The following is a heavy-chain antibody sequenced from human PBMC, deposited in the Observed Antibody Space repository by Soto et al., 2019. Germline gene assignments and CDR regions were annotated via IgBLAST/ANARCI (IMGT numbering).Heavy chain of an antibody. CDR3: ATTSSGNGYYYYGMDV. J-gene: IGHJ6*02. Sequence: GGSLRLSCTASGFTFSSYAMSWVRQAPGKGLEWVSAISGSGGSTYYADSVKGRFTISRDNSKNTLYLQMNSLRAEDTAVYYCATTSSGNGYYYYGMDVWGQGTTVTVSS. CDR1: GFTFSSYA. CDR2: ISGSGGST. D-gene: IGHD3-10*01. V-gene: IGHV3-23*01.